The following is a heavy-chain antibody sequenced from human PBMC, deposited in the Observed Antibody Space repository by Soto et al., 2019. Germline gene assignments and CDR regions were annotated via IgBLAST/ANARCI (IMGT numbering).Heavy chain of an antibody. CDR3: ARDQMITFGGVIVIPPDY. J-gene: IGHJ4*02. V-gene: IGHV1-18*01. CDR1: GYTFTSYG. Sequence: QVPLVQSGAEVKKPGASVKVSCKASGYTFTSYGISWVRQAPGQGLEWMGWISAYNGNTNYAQKLQGRVTMTTDTSTSTACMELRSLRSDDTAVYYCARDQMITFGGVIVIPPDYWGQGTLVTVSS. CDR2: ISAYNGNT. D-gene: IGHD3-16*02.